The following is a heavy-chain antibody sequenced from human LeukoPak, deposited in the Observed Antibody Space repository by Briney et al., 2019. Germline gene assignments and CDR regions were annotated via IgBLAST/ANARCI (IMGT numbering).Heavy chain of an antibody. J-gene: IGHJ6*02. CDR3: ATRQEEGMVRGGYYYGMDV. CDR2: ISGSGGST. Sequence: GGSLRLSCAASGFTFSSYAMSWVRQAPGKGLEWVSAISGSGGSTYYADSVKGRFTISRDNAKNSLYLQMNSLRAEDTAVYYCATRQEEGMVRGGYYYGMDVWGQGTTVTVSS. D-gene: IGHD3-10*01. V-gene: IGHV3-23*01. CDR1: GFTFSSYA.